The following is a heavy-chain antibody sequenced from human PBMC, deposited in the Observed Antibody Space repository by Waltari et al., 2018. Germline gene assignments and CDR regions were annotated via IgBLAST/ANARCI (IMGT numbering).Heavy chain of an antibody. Sequence: QVQLVQSGAEVKKPGASVKVSCKASGYTFTGYVIHWVRQAPGQGLEWMGWINPNSGGTDYAQKFQGRVSVTRDTSISTAYMELSRLRSDDTAVYYCARDKEGMDVWGQGTTVTVSS. CDR2: INPNSGGT. J-gene: IGHJ6*02. CDR1: GYTFTGYV. V-gene: IGHV1-2*02. CDR3: ARDKEGMDV.